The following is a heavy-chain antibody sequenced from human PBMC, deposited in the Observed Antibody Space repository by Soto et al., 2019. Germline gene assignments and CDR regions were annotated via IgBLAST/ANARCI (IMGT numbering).Heavy chain of an antibody. V-gene: IGHV3-33*01. Sequence: QVQLVESGGGVVQPGRSLRLSCAASGFTFSSYGMHWVRQAPGKGLEWVAVIWYDGSNKYYADSVKGRFTISRDNSKNTLYLQMNSLRAEDTAVYYCARGIVGRGVVAATLDYWGQGTLVTVSS. CDR2: IWYDGSNK. J-gene: IGHJ4*02. D-gene: IGHD2-15*01. CDR3: ARGIVGRGVVAATLDY. CDR1: GFTFSSYG.